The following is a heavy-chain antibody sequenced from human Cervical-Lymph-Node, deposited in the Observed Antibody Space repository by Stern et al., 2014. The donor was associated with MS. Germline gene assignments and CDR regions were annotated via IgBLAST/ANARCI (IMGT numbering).Heavy chain of an antibody. D-gene: IGHD1-1*01. CDR2: MYSSGSI. CDR3: ARGRTNLAGDIYYYGMDV. CDR1: GGSIRAGTYY. V-gene: IGHV4-61*02. J-gene: IGHJ6*02. Sequence: QVQLVESGPGLVRPSQTLSLTCTVSGGSIRAGTYYWSWIRQTAGKGLEWIGRMYSSGSIDYNPSLKSRVTISADRAKNQLSLNLIFGTAADTAVFYCARGRTNLAGDIYYYGMDVWGQGTTVTVSS.